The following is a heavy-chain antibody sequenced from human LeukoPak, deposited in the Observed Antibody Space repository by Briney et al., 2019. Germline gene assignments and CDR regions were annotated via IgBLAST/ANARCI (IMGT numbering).Heavy chain of an antibody. CDR2: IRYDGSNK. V-gene: IGHV3-30*02. D-gene: IGHD5-18*01. CDR1: GFTFSSYG. CDR3: AKAQSNSKWIQVWSLDY. Sequence: PGRSLRLSCAASGFTFSSYGMHWVRQAPGKGLEWVAFIRYDGSNKYYGDSVKGRFTISRDNSKNTLYLQMNSLRADDTAVYYCAKAQSNSKWIQVWSLDYWGQGTLVTVSS. J-gene: IGHJ4*02.